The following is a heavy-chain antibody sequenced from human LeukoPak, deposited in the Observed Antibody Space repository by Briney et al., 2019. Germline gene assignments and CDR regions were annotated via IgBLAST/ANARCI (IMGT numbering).Heavy chain of an antibody. V-gene: IGHV4-39*01. J-gene: IGHJ3*02. CDR3: ASSITIFGVVPDAFDI. Sequence: PSETLSLTCTVSGGSISSSSYYWGWIRQPPGKGLEWIGSIYYSGSTYYNPSLKSRVTISVDTSKNRFSLKLSSVTAADTAVYYCASSITIFGVVPDAFDIWGQGTMVTVSS. D-gene: IGHD3-3*01. CDR2: IYYSGST. CDR1: GGSISSSSYY.